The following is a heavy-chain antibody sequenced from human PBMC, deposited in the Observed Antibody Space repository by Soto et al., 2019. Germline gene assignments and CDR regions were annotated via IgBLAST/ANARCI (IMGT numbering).Heavy chain of an antibody. D-gene: IGHD5-12*01. CDR2: IDPSDSYT. CDR3: ATPGYSGYDYYYYYGMDV. J-gene: IGHJ6*02. V-gene: IGHV5-10-1*01. CDR1: GYSFTSYL. Sequence: GDSLRISCKGSGYSFTSYLISWVRQMPGKGLEWMGRIDPSDSYTNYSPSFQGHVTISADKSISTAYLQWSSLKASDTAMYYCATPGYSGYDYYYYYGMDVWGQGTTVTVSS.